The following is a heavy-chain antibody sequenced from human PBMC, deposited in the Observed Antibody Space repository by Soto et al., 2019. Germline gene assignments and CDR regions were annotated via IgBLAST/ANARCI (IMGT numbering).Heavy chain of an antibody. V-gene: IGHV3-23*01. CDR1: GFTFSSYA. D-gene: IGHD3-3*01. Sequence: QTGGSLRLSCAASGFTFSSYAMSWVRQAPGKGLEWVSAISGSGGSTCYADSVKGRYTISRDNSKNTLYLQMNSLRAEDTAVYYCAKGNDFWSGYYPDPWGQGTLVTVSS. CDR3: AKGNDFWSGYYPDP. J-gene: IGHJ5*02. CDR2: ISGSGGST.